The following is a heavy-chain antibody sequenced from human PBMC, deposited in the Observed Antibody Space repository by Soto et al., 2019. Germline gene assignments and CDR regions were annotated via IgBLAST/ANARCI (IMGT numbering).Heavy chain of an antibody. J-gene: IGHJ4*02. CDR1: GXTFSSYA. Sequence: GSLRLSCAASGXTFSSYAIHWVRQAPGKGLEWVAVISYDGSNKYYVDHVKGRFNISRDNSKSTLYLQMNRLRAEETAVYYCTRGPAYENSIYTPADYWGQGTLAPVSS. CDR2: ISYDGSNK. V-gene: IGHV3-30-3*01. CDR3: TRGPAYENSIYTPADY. D-gene: IGHD3-22*01.